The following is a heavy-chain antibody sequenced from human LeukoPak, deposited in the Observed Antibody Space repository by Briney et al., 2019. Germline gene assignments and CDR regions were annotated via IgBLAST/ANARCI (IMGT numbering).Heavy chain of an antibody. Sequence: GGSLRLSCAASGFTFDDYGMSWVRQAPGKGLEWVSGINWNGGSTGYADSVKGRFTISRDNAKNSLYLQMNSLRAEDTALYYCARGRQDYDYVWRSYRSFYYFDYWGQGTLVTVSS. CDR1: GFTFDDYG. V-gene: IGHV3-20*04. D-gene: IGHD3-16*02. CDR2: INWNGGST. J-gene: IGHJ4*02. CDR3: ARGRQDYDYVWRSYRSFYYFDY.